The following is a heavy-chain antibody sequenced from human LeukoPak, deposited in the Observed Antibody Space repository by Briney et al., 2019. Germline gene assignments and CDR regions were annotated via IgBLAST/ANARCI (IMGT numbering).Heavy chain of an antibody. V-gene: IGHV3-74*01. Sequence: GGSLILSCAASGFTFSSHWIHWVRQAPGKGLVWVSRINGDESFTSYADSVGGRFTISRDNAKNTVYLQMNSLRAEDTAVYYCARAVVVTASDYWGQGTLVTVSS. D-gene: IGHD2-21*02. CDR1: GFTFSSHW. CDR2: INGDESFT. CDR3: ARAVVVTASDY. J-gene: IGHJ4*02.